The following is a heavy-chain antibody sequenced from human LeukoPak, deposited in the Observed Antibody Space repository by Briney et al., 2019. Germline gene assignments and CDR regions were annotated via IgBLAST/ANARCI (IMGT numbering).Heavy chain of an antibody. J-gene: IGHJ6*02. Sequence: GGSLRLSCAASGFTFDDYAIHWVRQAPGKGLEWVSGISWNSGSIGYADSVKGRFTISRDNAKNTLYLQMNSLRAEDTAVYYCARGGDGMDVWGQGTTVTVSS. CDR3: ARGGDGMDV. D-gene: IGHD3-16*01. CDR2: ISWNSGSI. V-gene: IGHV3-9*01. CDR1: GFTFDDYA.